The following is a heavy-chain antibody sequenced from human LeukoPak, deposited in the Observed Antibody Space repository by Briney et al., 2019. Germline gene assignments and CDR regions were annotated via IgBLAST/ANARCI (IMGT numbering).Heavy chain of an antibody. Sequence: GGSLRLSCAASGFTYSDYNMNWVRQAPGKGLEGVSYITNGGSTIHHADSVKGRFTISRDNAKKTLYLQMNSLRAEDTAVYYCARSIGLTGGGVDVWGQGTTVTVSS. CDR3: ARSIGLTGGGVDV. D-gene: IGHD3-9*01. CDR2: ITNGGSTI. V-gene: IGHV3-11*01. CDR1: GFTYSDYN. J-gene: IGHJ6*02.